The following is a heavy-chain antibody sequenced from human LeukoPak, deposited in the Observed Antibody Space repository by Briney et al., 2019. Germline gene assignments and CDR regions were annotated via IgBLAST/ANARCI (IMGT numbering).Heavy chain of an antibody. D-gene: IGHD2-2*01. Sequence: PSQTLSLTCAVSGGSISSGGYSWSWIRQPPGKGLEWIGYIYHSGSTYYNPSLKSRVTISVDRSKNQFSLKLSSVTAADTAVYYCARGVPAAQPRYYYGMDVWGQGTTVTVSS. CDR1: GGSISSGGYS. V-gene: IGHV4-30-2*01. J-gene: IGHJ6*02. CDR2: IYHSGST. CDR3: ARGVPAAQPRYYYGMDV.